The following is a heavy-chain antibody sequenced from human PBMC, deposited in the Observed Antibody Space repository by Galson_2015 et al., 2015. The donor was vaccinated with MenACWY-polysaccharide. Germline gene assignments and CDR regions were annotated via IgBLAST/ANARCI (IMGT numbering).Heavy chain of an antibody. CDR1: GFTFSSYL. CDR3: ARGYMVRGGYFDP. CDR2: IGTSSSTI. V-gene: IGHV3-48*01. D-gene: IGHD3-10*01. Sequence: SLRLSCAVSGFTFSSYLMTWVRQAPGKGLEWVSYIGTSSSTISYADSVKGRFTISRDNAENSLYLQMNSLRVEDTAVYYCARGYMVRGGYFDPWGRGTLVTVSS. J-gene: IGHJ4*01.